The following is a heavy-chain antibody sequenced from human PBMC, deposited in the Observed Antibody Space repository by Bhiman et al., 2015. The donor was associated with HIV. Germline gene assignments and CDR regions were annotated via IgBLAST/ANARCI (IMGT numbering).Heavy chain of an antibody. CDR3: ARDRPYNWNWGGYFYGLDV. CDR2: ITSSSRYI. D-gene: IGHD1-7*01. J-gene: IGHJ6*02. Sequence: EVQLVESGGGLVKPGGSLRLSCAAFGFTFSSHSMTWVRQAPGKGLEWVSSITSSSRYIQYADSVKGRFTISRDNAKNSLYLQMNSLRAEDTAVFYCARDRPYNWNWGGYFYGLDVWGQGTTVTV. V-gene: IGHV3-21*03. CDR1: GFTFSSHS.